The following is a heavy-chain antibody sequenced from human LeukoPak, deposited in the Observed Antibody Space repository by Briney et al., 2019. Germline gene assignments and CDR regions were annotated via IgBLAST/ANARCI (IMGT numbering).Heavy chain of an antibody. J-gene: IGHJ4*02. Sequence: SETLSLTCTVSGGSISSSSYYWSWIRQPPGKGLEWIGEINHSGSTNYNPSLKSRVTISVDTSKNQFSLKLSSVTAADTAVYYCARGVAKGDLFDYWGQGTLVTVSS. CDR3: ARGVAKGDLFDY. V-gene: IGHV4-39*07. D-gene: IGHD2-21*01. CDR1: GGSISSSSYY. CDR2: INHSGST.